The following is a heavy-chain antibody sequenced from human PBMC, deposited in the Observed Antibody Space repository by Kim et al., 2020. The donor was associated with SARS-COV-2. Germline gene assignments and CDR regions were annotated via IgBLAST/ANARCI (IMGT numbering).Heavy chain of an antibody. V-gene: IGHV4-34*01. Sequence: SETLSLTCAVYDGSFSDYFWSWIRQPPGEGLEWIAEIHHSGNTNYNPSLKSRVTISVDTSKKQISLKVFSVTATDTAVYYCARTYYGFDSWGQGTLVTAS. CDR2: IHHSGNT. CDR1: DGSFSDYF. CDR3: ARTYYGFDS. D-gene: IGHD3-22*01. J-gene: IGHJ4*02.